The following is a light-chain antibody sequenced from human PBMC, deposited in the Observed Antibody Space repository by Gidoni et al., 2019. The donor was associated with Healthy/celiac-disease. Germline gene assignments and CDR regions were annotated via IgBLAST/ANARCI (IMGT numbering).Light chain of an antibody. V-gene: IGKV3-15*01. CDR2: CAS. Sequence: EIVMTQSLATLSVSPGERATLSCRASQSVSSILAAYQQKTGQAPRLLIYCASTRATSLPAEFSGSGSGTAYTLTISSLLSEEVAVYYCRQYNDWPPLTFGGGTKVEIK. J-gene: IGKJ4*01. CDR1: QSVSSI. CDR3: RQYNDWPPLT.